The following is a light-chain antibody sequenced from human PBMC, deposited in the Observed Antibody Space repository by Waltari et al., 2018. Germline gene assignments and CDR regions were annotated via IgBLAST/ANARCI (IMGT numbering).Light chain of an antibody. CDR1: KLGDKY. Sequence: SYELTQPPSVSVSPGQTASIPCSGDKLGDKYASWYQQKPGQPPVLVIYQDSKRPSGIPERFSGSKSANTATLSISGTQAMDEADYYCQAWDSSTAYVFGTGTKVTVL. CDR2: QDS. V-gene: IGLV3-1*01. J-gene: IGLJ1*01. CDR3: QAWDSSTAYV.